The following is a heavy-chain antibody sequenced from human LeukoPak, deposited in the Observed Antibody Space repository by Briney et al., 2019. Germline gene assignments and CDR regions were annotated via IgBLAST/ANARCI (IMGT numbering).Heavy chain of an antibody. Sequence: PGGSLRLSCAASGFTFSNYDMDWVRQAPGKGLEWVAFIRYDGSNRYNADSVKGRFTISRDNSKNTLYLQMNSLRAEDTAVYYCAKDGSIAALLWGQGTLVTVSS. CDR2: IRYDGSNR. V-gene: IGHV3-30*02. J-gene: IGHJ4*02. CDR1: GFTFSNYD. D-gene: IGHD6-6*01. CDR3: AKDGSIAALL.